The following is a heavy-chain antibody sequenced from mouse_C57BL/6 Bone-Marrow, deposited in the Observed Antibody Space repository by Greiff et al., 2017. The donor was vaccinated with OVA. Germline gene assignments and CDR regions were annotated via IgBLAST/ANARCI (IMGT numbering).Heavy chain of an antibody. V-gene: IGHV5-12*01. CDR2: ISNGGGST. Sequence: EVHLVESGGGLVQPGGSLKLSCAASGFTFSDYYMYWVRQTPEKRLEWVAYISNGGGSTYYPDTVKGRFTISRDNAKNTLYLQMSRLKSEDTAMYYCARSYYYGSIFDYWGQGTTLTVSS. CDR1: GFTFSDYY. CDR3: ARSYYYGSIFDY. D-gene: IGHD1-1*01. J-gene: IGHJ2*01.